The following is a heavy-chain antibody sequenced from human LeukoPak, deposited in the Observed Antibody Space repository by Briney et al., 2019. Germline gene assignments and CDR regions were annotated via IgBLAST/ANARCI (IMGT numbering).Heavy chain of an antibody. CDR3: ARLSPVVAGPYLDY. CDR2: IYYSGST. V-gene: IGHV4-39*01. D-gene: IGHD2-15*01. CDR1: GGSISSSSYY. J-gene: IGHJ4*02. Sequence: KPSETLSLTCTVSGGSISSSSYYWGWIRQPPGKGLEWIGSIYYSGSTYYNPSLKSRVTISVDTSKNQFSLKLSSVTAADTAVYYCARLSPVVAGPYLDYWGQGTLVTVSS.